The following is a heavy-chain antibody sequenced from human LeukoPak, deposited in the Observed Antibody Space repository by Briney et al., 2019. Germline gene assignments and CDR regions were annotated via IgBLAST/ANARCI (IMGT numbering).Heavy chain of an antibody. CDR1: GGSISSSSYY. V-gene: IGHV4-39*01. Sequence: PSETLSLTCTVSGGSISSSSYYWGWIRQPPGKGLEWIGSIYYSGSTYYNPSLKSRVTISVDTSKNQFSLKLSSVTAADTAVFYCVRYVVSGSGIYYFDYWGQGTLVTVSS. J-gene: IGHJ4*02. D-gene: IGHD3-10*01. CDR3: VRYVVSGSGIYYFDY. CDR2: IYYSGST.